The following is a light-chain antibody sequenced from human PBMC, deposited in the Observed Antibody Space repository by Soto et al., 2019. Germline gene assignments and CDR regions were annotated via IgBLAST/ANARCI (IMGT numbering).Light chain of an antibody. CDR2: GNS. CDR1: SSNIGAGYD. J-gene: IGLJ2*01. Sequence: QSVLTQPPSVSRAPGQRGTISCTGSSSNIGAGYDVHGYQQLPGTAPKLLIYGNSNRPTGVPDRFSGSKSGTSASLAITGLQAEDEADYDGQSYDSSLSGSYVVFGGGTKLTVL. CDR3: QSYDSSLSGSYVV. V-gene: IGLV1-40*01.